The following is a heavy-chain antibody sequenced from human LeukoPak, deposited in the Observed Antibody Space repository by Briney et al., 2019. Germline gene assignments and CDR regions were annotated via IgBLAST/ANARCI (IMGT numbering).Heavy chain of an antibody. D-gene: IGHD3-16*01. J-gene: IGHJ4*02. Sequence: PSETLSLTCTVSGGSISSGSYYWSWIRQPAGKGLEWLGRIYTSGSTNYNPSLKGRVTIPVDTSKNQFSLQLSPVTAADTAVYYCARASLAYFDYWGQGTLVTVSS. CDR2: IYTSGST. CDR1: GGSISSGSYY. V-gene: IGHV4-61*02. CDR3: ARASLAYFDY.